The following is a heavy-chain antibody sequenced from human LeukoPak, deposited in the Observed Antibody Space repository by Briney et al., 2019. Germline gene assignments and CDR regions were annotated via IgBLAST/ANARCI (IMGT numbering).Heavy chain of an antibody. V-gene: IGHV4-59*01. CDR1: GGSISSYY. CDR3: AGSSPVAYYYGSGSTGRGYYMDV. D-gene: IGHD3-10*01. Sequence: PSETLSLTCTVSGGSISSYYWSWIRQPPGKGLEWIGYIYYSGSTNYNPSLKSRVTISVDTSKNQFSLKLSSVTAADTAVYYCAGSSPVAYYYGSGSTGRGYYMDVWGKGTTVTISS. CDR2: IYYSGST. J-gene: IGHJ6*03.